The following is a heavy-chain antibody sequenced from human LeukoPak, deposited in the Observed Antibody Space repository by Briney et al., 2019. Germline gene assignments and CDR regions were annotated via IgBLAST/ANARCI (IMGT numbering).Heavy chain of an antibody. Sequence: ASVKVSCKASGYTFTSYAMNWVRQAPGQGLEWMGWINTNTGNPTYAQGFTGRFVFSLDTSVSTAYLQISSLKAEDTAVYYCASLDSGYDSYYFDYWGQGTLVTVSS. CDR3: ASLDSGYDSYYFDY. D-gene: IGHD5-12*01. CDR2: INTNTGNP. V-gene: IGHV7-4-1*02. J-gene: IGHJ4*02. CDR1: GYTFTSYA.